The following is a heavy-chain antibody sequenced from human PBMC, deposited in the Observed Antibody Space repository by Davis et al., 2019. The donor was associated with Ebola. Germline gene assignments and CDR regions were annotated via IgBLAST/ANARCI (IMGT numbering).Heavy chain of an antibody. Sequence: AASVKVSCKASGYTFINYYVHWVRQAPGQGLEWMGIINPSSGVTSFAQKFQGRLTMTRDTSTSTVYMELSSLRSEDTAMYYCARRDNWNQLYYGMDVWGKGTTVTVSS. V-gene: IGHV1-46*01. J-gene: IGHJ6*04. D-gene: IGHD1-20*01. CDR2: INPSSGVT. CDR3: ARRDNWNQLYYGMDV. CDR1: GYTFINYY.